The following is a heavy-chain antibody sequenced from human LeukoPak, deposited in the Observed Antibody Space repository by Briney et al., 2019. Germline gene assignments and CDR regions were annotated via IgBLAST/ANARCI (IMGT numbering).Heavy chain of an antibody. CDR2: IYYSGST. CDR1: GGSISSYY. D-gene: IGHD6-19*01. J-gene: IGHJ4*02. CDR3: AREGSGWSNRAYYFDY. V-gene: IGHV4-59*01. Sequence: SETLSLTCTVSGGSISSYYWSWIRQPPGKGLEWIGYIYYSGSTNYNPSLKSRVTISVDTSKNQFSLKLSSVTAADTAVYYYAREGSGWSNRAYYFDYWGQGTLVTVSS.